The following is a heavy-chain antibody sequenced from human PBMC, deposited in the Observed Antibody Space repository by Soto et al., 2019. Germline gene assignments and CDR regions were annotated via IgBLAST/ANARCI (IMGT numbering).Heavy chain of an antibody. V-gene: IGHV3-21*01. D-gene: IGHD6-13*01. CDR1: GLAFSSYS. CDR3: ASQRLGIAAAGFFDY. Sequence: GGSMRLSCAACGLAFSSYSINWVRQAQGKGLEWVSSISSSSYIYYADSVKGRFTISRDNAKNSLYLQMNSLRAEDTAVYYCASQRLGIAAAGFFDYWGQGTLVTVSS. J-gene: IGHJ4*02. CDR2: ISSSSYI.